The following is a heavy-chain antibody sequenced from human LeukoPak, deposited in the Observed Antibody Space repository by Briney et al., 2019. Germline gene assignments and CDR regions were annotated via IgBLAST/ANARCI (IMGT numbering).Heavy chain of an antibody. J-gene: IGHJ6*02. V-gene: IGHV1-69*13. Sequence: SVKVSCKASGYTFTSYYMHWVRQAPGQGLEWMGGIIPIFGTANYAQKFQGRVTITADESTSTAYMELSSLRSEDTAVYYCARRGSSPTLNYYYYGMDVWGQGTTVTVSS. CDR1: GYTFTSYY. CDR3: ARRGSSPTLNYYYYGMDV. D-gene: IGHD6-6*01. CDR2: IIPIFGTA.